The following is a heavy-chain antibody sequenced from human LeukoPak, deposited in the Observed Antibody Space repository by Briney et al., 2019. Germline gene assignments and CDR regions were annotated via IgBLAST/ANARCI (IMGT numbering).Heavy chain of an antibody. D-gene: IGHD2-21*01. Sequence: GGSLRLSCAASGFTFSSYWMSWVRQAPGKGLEWVANIKQDGSEKYYVDSVKGRFTISRDNAKNSLYLQMNSLRAEDTAVYYCARAAYCGGDCYYAFDIWGQGTMVTVSS. V-gene: IGHV3-7*01. CDR1: GFTFSSYW. CDR2: IKQDGSEK. CDR3: ARAAYCGGDCYYAFDI. J-gene: IGHJ3*02.